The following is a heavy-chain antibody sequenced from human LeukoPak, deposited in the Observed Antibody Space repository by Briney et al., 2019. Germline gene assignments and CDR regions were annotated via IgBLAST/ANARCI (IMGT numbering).Heavy chain of an antibody. J-gene: IGHJ5*02. D-gene: IGHD3-22*01. V-gene: IGHV1-2*02. CDR3: ARDPGDSSGFSNWFDP. Sequence: ASVKVSCKASGYTFTGYYMHWVRQAPGQGLEWMGWINPNSGGTNYAQKFQGRVTMTRDTSTSTVYMELSSLRSEDTAVYYCARDPGDSSGFSNWFDPWGQGTLVTVSS. CDR2: INPNSGGT. CDR1: GYTFTGYY.